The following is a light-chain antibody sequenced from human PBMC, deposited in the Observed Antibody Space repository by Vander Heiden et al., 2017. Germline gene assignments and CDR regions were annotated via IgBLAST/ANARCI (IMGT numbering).Light chain of an antibody. CDR3: QQYNNWPPGLT. CDR2: GAS. V-gene: IGKV3-15*01. J-gene: IGKJ4*01. Sequence: EIVMTQSPATLSVSPGESATLSCRASQSVSSNLAWYQQKPGQAPRLLIYGASTRATGIPARFSGSGSGTEFTLTISSLQSEDFAVYYCQQYNNWPPGLTFGGGTKVEIK. CDR1: QSVSSN.